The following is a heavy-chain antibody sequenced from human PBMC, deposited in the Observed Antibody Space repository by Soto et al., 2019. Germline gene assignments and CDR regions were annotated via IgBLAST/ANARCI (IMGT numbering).Heavy chain of an antibody. CDR2: ISSSSSYI. D-gene: IGHD2-2*01. CDR1: GFPFRSYA. J-gene: IGHJ4*02. V-gene: IGHV3-21*01. Sequence: GGSLRLSCAASGFPFRSYAMSWVRPAPGKGLEWVSSISSSSSYIYYADSVKGRFTISRDNAKNSLYLQMNSLRAEDTAVYYCARDLSSSTSRYAYWGQGTLVTVSS. CDR3: ARDLSSSTSRYAY.